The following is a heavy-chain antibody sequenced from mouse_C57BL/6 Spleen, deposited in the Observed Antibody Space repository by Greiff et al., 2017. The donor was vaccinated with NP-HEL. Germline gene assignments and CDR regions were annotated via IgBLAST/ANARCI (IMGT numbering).Heavy chain of an antibody. J-gene: IGHJ4*01. CDR3: ARLPNFITTVVADYAMDY. D-gene: IGHD1-1*01. Sequence: QVQLQQSGPELVKPGASVKLSCKASGYTFTSYWMHWVKQRPGQGLEWIGNINPSNGGTNYNEKFKSKATLTVDKSSSTAYMQLSSLTSEDSAVYYCARLPNFITTVVADYAMDYWGQGTSVTVSS. CDR1: GYTFTSYW. CDR2: INPSNGGT. V-gene: IGHV1-53*01.